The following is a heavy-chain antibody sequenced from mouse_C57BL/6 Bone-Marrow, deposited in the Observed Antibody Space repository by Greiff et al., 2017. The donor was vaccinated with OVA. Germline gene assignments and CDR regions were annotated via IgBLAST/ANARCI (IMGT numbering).Heavy chain of an antibody. CDR2: ISDGGSYT. J-gene: IGHJ3*01. Sequence: EVKVVESGGGLVKPGGSLKLSCAASGFTFSSYAMSWVRQTPEKRLEWVATISDGGSYTSYPDNVQGRFTISRDNAKNNLYLQMSHLESEDTAMYYCAREDGTTTWFAYWGQGTLVTVSA. V-gene: IGHV5-4*01. CDR1: GFTFSSYA. CDR3: AREDGTTTWFAY. D-gene: IGHD2-14*01.